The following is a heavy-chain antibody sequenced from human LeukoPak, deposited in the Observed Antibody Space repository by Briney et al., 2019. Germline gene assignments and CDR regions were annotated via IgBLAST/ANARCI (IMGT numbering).Heavy chain of an antibody. CDR1: GFTFSGSP. J-gene: IGHJ3*02. D-gene: IGHD1-26*01. Sequence: PGGSLRLSCAASGFTFSGSPMHWVRQASGKGLEWVGRIRSKANSYATAYAASVKGRFTISRDDSKNTAYLQMNSLKTEDTAVYYCTHASGSYSDAFDIWGQGTMVTVSS. CDR2: IRSKANSYAT. CDR3: THASGSYSDAFDI. V-gene: IGHV3-73*01.